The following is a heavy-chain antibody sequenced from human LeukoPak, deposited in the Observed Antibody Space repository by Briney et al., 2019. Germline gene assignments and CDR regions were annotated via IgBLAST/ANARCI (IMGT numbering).Heavy chain of an antibody. CDR2: ISYDGSNK. CDR3: ARQAASAEYFQH. V-gene: IGHV3-30-3*01. J-gene: IGHJ1*01. D-gene: IGHD2-15*01. Sequence: GGSLRLSCAASGFTFSSYAMHWVRQAPGKGLEWVAVISYDGSNKYYADSVKGRFTISRDNSKNTLYLQMNSLRAEDTAVYYCARQAASAEYFQHWGQGTLVTVSS. CDR1: GFTFSSYA.